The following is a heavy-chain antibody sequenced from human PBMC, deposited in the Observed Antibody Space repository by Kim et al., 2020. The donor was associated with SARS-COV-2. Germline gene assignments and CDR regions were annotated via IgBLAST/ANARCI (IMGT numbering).Heavy chain of an antibody. CDR3: AKSKSSGWYYFDY. V-gene: IGHV3-23*01. Sequence: YADSVKGRFTISRDNSKNTLYLQMNSLRAEDTAVYYCAKSKSSGWYYFDYWGQGTLVTVSS. D-gene: IGHD6-19*01. J-gene: IGHJ4*02.